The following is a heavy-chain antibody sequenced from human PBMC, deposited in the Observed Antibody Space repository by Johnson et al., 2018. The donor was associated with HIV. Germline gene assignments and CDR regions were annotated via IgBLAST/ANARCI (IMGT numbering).Heavy chain of an antibody. D-gene: IGHD6-19*01. CDR3: ARGVGSGWYFEIGDDAFDI. V-gene: IGHV3-66*01. Sequence: VQLVESGGGLVQPGGSLRLSCAASGFTVSNNYMHWVRQAPGKGLEWVSVIYSGGNTYYADSVKGRFIISRDNFKNTLYLQMNSLRAEDTAVYYCARGVGSGWYFEIGDDAFDIWGQGTMVTVSS. CDR1: GFTVSNNY. J-gene: IGHJ3*02. CDR2: IYSGGNT.